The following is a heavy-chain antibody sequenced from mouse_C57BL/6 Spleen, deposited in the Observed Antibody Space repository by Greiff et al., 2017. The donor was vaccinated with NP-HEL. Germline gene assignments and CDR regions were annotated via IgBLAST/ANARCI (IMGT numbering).Heavy chain of an antibody. CDR3: AGDGYPWFAY. CDR2: IYPGDGDT. Sequence: VQVVESGAELVKPGASVKISCKASGYAFSSYWMNWVKQRPGKGLEWIGQIYPGDGDTNYNGKFKGKATLTADKSSSTAYMQLSSLTSEDSAVYFCAGDGYPWFAYWGQGTLVTVSA. V-gene: IGHV1-80*01. CDR1: GYAFSSYW. J-gene: IGHJ3*01. D-gene: IGHD2-3*01.